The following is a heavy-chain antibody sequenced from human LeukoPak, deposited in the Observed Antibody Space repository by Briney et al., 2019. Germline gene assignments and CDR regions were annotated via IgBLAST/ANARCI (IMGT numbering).Heavy chain of an antibody. V-gene: IGHV1-2*02. Sequence: ASVKVSCKASGYTFTGYFIHWVGQAPGQGLEWMGWINPNSGGTNYAQKFQGRVTMARDTSISTAYMELNKLKSDDTALYYCAREYYGSGSYEEWFDPWGQGTLVIVS. CDR2: INPNSGGT. CDR3: AREYYGSGSYEEWFDP. CDR1: GYTFTGYF. J-gene: IGHJ5*02. D-gene: IGHD3-10*01.